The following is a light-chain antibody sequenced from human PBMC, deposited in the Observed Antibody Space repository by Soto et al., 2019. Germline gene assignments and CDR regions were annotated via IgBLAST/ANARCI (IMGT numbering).Light chain of an antibody. Sequence: QYVLTRTPSLSGSPGQRVTISCTGSSSNIGAGYDVHWYQQRPGTAPKLLIFGNINRPSGVPDRFSGSKSGTSASLAITGLQAEDEGDYYCQSYDSTLSARYVFGTGTKVTVL. V-gene: IGLV1-40*01. CDR3: QSYDSTLSARYV. CDR1: SSNIGAGYD. CDR2: GNI. J-gene: IGLJ1*01.